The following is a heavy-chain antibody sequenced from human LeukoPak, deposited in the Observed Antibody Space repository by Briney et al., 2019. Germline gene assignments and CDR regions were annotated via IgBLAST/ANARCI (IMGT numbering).Heavy chain of an antibody. CDR2: ISAYNGNT. CDR3: ARGTAYSTSWYGVDY. Sequence: ASVKVSCKASGYTFTSYGISWVRQAPGQGLEWMGWISAYNGNTNYAQKFQGRVTMTRDTSISTAYMELSRLRSDDTAVYYCARGTAYSTSWYGVDYWGQGTLVTVSS. V-gene: IGHV1-18*01. J-gene: IGHJ4*02. D-gene: IGHD6-13*01. CDR1: GYTFTSYG.